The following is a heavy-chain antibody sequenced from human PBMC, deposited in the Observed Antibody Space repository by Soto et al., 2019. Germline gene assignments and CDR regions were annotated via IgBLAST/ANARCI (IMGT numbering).Heavy chain of an antibody. J-gene: IGHJ6*02. D-gene: IGHD6-13*01. CDR2: IYYSGST. CDR1: GFTFSSYW. V-gene: IGHV4-59*01. CDR3: ARGGIAAAGTLYYYYYYGMDV. Sequence: GSLRLSCAASGFTFSSYWMHWVRQAPGKGLEWIGYIYYSGSTNYNPSLKSRVTISVDTSKYQFSLKLSSVTAADTAVYYCARGGIAAAGTLYYYYYYGMDVWGQGTTVTVSS.